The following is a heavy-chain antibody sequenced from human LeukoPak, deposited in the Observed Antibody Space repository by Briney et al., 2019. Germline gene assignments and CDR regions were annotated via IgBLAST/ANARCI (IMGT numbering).Heavy chain of an antibody. V-gene: IGHV4-4*02. CDR1: GGSISSSNW. J-gene: IGHJ4*02. Sequence: SETLSLTCAVSGGSISSSNWWGWVRQPPGKGLEWIGEIYHSGSTNYNPSLKSRVTISVDKSKNQFSLKLSSVTAADTAVYYCALRRAVAGTSPFDYWGQGTLVTVSS. D-gene: IGHD6-19*01. CDR2: IYHSGST. CDR3: ALRRAVAGTSPFDY.